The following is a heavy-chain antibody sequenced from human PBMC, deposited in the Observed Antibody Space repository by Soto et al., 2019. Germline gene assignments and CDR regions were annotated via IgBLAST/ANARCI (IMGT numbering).Heavy chain of an antibody. CDR3: ARQEGPTPFYSGMDV. CDR1: GYSFTSYW. CDR2: IYPGDSDT. J-gene: IGHJ6*02. V-gene: IGHV5-51*01. Sequence: GESLKISCKGSGYSFTSYWIGWVRQMPGKGLEWMGIIYPGDSDTRYSPSFQGQVTISADKCISTAYLPWSSLKDSDTAMYYCARQEGPTPFYSGMDVWGQGTTVTVSS.